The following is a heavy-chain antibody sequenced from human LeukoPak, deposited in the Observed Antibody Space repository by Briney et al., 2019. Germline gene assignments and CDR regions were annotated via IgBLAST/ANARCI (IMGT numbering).Heavy chain of an antibody. CDR1: GYTFSGYY. Sequence: ASVKVSCKASGYTFSGYYTHWVRQAPGQGLEWMGWINPNSGGTNYAQKFQGRVTMTRDTSISTAYMELSRLRSDDTAVYYCARRANSTLYNFDYWGQGTLVTVSS. CDR2: INPNSGGT. V-gene: IGHV1-2*02. J-gene: IGHJ4*02. CDR3: ARRANSTLYNFDY. D-gene: IGHD2-2*02.